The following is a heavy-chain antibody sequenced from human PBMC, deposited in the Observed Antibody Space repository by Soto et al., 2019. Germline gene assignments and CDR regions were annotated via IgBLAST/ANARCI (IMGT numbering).Heavy chain of an antibody. CDR2: IRSKAYGGTT. D-gene: IGHD3-3*01. Sequence: GGSLRLSCTASGFTFGDYAMSWFRQAPGKGLEWVGFIRSKAYGGTTEYAASVKGRFTISRDDSKSIAYLQMNSLKTEDTAVYYCTRGRAQLFWSGYYMARDFDYWGQGTLVTVSS. CDR3: TRGRAQLFWSGYYMARDFDY. V-gene: IGHV3-49*03. CDR1: GFTFGDYA. J-gene: IGHJ4*02.